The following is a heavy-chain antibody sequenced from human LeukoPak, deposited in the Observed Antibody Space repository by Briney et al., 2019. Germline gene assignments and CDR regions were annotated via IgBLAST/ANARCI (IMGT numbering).Heavy chain of an antibody. CDR1: EYTLTELS. CDR2: INPNSGGT. Sequence: ASVKVSCKVSEYTLTELSMHWVRQAPGQGLEWMGWINPNSGGTNYAQKFQGRVTMTRDTSISTAYMELRRLRSDDTAVYYCARDLGYSYGYYWGQGTLVTVSS. V-gene: IGHV1-2*02. J-gene: IGHJ4*02. CDR3: ARDLGYSYGYY. D-gene: IGHD5-18*01.